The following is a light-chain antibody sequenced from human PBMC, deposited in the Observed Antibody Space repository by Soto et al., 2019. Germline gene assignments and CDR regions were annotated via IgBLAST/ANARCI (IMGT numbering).Light chain of an antibody. CDR2: TAS. CDR3: QQRSDWPLT. CDR1: QSVSNW. V-gene: IGKV1-5*01. J-gene: IGKJ4*01. Sequence: DIQMTQSPSTLPASVGDRVTITCRASQSVSNWLAWYQQKRGKAPELLIYTASTLQSGVPSRFSGSGSGTDFTLTISSLQPEDFAVYYCQQRSDWPLTFGGGTKVDIK.